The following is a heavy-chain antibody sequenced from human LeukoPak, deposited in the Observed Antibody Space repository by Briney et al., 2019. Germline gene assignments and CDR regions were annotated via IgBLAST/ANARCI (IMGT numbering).Heavy chain of an antibody. V-gene: IGHV3-7*01. CDR1: GFTFSSYW. Sequence: GGSLRLSCAASGFTFSSYWMSWVRQAPGKGLEWVANIKQDGSEKYYVDSVKGRFTISRDNAKNSLYLQMNSLRAEDTAVYYCAKEANYDSSGYYSGFDIWGQGTMVTVSS. J-gene: IGHJ3*02. CDR2: IKQDGSEK. CDR3: AKEANYDSSGYYSGFDI. D-gene: IGHD3-22*01.